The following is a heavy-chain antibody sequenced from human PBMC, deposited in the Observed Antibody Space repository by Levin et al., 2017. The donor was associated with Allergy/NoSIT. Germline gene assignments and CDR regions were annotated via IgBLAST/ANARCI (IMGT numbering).Heavy chain of an antibody. Sequence: SQTLSLTCTVSGGSISSYYWSWIRQPPGKGLEWIGYIYYSGSTNYNPSLKSRVTISVDTSKNQFSLKLSSVTAADTAVYYCARDSAHDRLGYYYDGMDVWGQGTTVTVSS. CDR1: GGSISSYY. J-gene: IGHJ6*02. CDR2: IYYSGST. V-gene: IGHV4-59*01. CDR3: ARDSAHDRLGYYYDGMDV.